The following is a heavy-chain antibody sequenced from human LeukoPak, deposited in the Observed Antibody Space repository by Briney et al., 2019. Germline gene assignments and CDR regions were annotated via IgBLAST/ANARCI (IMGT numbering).Heavy chain of an antibody. CDR3: AKGPLVRLDI. CDR2: IKQDGSEK. D-gene: IGHD1-26*01. Sequence: GGSLRLSCAASGFTFSSYWMSWVRQAPGKGLEWVANIKQDGSEKYYVDSVKGRFTISRDNAKNSLYLQMNSLRADDTAVYDCAKGPLVRLDIWGQGTMVTVSS. CDR1: GFTFSSYW. J-gene: IGHJ3*02. V-gene: IGHV3-7*03.